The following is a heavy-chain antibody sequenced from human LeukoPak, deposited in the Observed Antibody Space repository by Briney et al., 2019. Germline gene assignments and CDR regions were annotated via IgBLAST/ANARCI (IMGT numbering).Heavy chain of an antibody. D-gene: IGHD3-22*01. J-gene: IGHJ4*02. CDR1: GGSISISNYY. CDR2: IYYTGSS. CDR3: ARQGYYYDSSGHPTDY. Sequence: SETLSLTCTVSGGSISISNYYWGWIRQPPGKGLEWIGSIYYTGSSHYTPSLKGRVTMFVDTPESQFSLKLSSVTAADTAVYYCARQGYYYDSSGHPTDYWGQGTLVTVSS. V-gene: IGHV4-39*01.